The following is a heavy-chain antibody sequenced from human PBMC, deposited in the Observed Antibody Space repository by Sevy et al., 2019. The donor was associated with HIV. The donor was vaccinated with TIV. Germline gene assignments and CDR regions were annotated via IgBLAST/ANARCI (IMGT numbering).Heavy chain of an antibody. J-gene: IGHJ4*02. Sequence: ASVKVSCKASGHTFTDYFMHWVRQAPGQGLEWMGWINPDSGDTKYAQKFHGRVTLTRDTSISTAYMELSSLKSDDTAVYYCASPGGYRYGSLLDYWGQGTLVTVSS. CDR2: INPDSGDT. CDR3: ASPGGYRYGSLLDY. CDR1: GHTFTDYF. D-gene: IGHD5-18*01. V-gene: IGHV1-2*02.